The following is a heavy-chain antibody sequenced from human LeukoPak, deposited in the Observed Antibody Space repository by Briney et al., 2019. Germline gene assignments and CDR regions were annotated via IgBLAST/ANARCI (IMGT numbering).Heavy chain of an antibody. CDR1: GGSISSSSYY. CDR3: AVYSGSYFNWFDP. J-gene: IGHJ5*02. Sequence: PSETLSLTCTVSGGSISSSSYYWGWIRQPPGKGLEWIGSIYYSGSTYYNPSLKSRVTTSVDTSKNQFSLKLSSVTAADTAVYYCAVYSGSYFNWFDPWGQGTPVTVSS. V-gene: IGHV4-39*07. D-gene: IGHD1-26*01. CDR2: IYYSGST.